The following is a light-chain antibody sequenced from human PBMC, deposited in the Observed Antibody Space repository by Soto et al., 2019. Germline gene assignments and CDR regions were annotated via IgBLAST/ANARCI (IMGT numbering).Light chain of an antibody. V-gene: IGKV3-20*01. Sequence: EIVLTQSPGTLSLSPGVRATLSCRASQSVSNNYLAWYQQKPGQAPRLLIYGASSRATGIPARFSGSGSGTDFTLTISRLEPEDFAVYYCQQYGSSPYTFGQGTKLEIK. CDR3: QQYGSSPYT. J-gene: IGKJ2*01. CDR1: QSVSNNY. CDR2: GAS.